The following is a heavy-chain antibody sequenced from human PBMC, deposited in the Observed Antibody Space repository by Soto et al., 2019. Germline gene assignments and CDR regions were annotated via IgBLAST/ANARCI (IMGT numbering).Heavy chain of an antibody. CDR1: GEMLDSFA. CDR2: TRSNGEHT. CDR3: ANEAKSVSVSAARGYGLGV. D-gene: IGHD2-2*01. J-gene: IGHJ6*02. Sequence: GRSLGLFCSGPGEMLDSFAMSCVGQASGTGLEWVSTTRSNGEHTYYADSVKGRFTVSRDNSKNNLFLEMSSLRAEESAIYYCANEAKSVSVSAARGYGLGVWGQGTTVTVXS. V-gene: IGHV3-23*01.